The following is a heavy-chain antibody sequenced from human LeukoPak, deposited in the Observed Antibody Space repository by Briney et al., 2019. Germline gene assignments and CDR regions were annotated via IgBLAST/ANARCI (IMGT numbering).Heavy chain of an antibody. V-gene: IGHV4-38-2*01. CDR3: ARSIYCSGGTCAHWYFDL. D-gene: IGHD2-15*01. Sequence: PSETLSLTCAVSGYSISSGYYWGWIRQPPGKGLGWSGSINHSGSTYYNPSLQSRVTISVDTSKNQFSLKLTSVTAADTAVYYCARSIYCSGGTCAHWYFDLWGRGTLVTVS. CDR2: INHSGST. J-gene: IGHJ2*01. CDR1: GYSISSGYY.